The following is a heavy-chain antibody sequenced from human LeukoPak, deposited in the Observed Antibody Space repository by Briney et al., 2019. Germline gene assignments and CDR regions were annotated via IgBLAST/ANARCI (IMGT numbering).Heavy chain of an antibody. CDR2: IYYSGST. CDR1: GGSISSYY. Sequence: SETLSLTCTVSGGSISSYYWSWIRQPPGKGLEWIGYIYYSGSTNYNPSLKSRVTMSVDTSKNQFSLKLSSVTAADTAVYYCARDTTLNRFDYWGQGTLVTVSS. D-gene: IGHD2/OR15-2a*01. V-gene: IGHV4-59*01. CDR3: ARDTTLNRFDY. J-gene: IGHJ4*02.